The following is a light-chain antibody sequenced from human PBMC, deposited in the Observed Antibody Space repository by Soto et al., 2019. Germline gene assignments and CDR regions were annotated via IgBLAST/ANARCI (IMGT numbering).Light chain of an antibody. CDR2: WAS. V-gene: IGKV4-1*01. Sequence: DIVMTQSPDSLAVSLGERATINCKSSSNSKNSLAWYQQKPGQPPKLLITWASTRESGVPDRISGSGSETDFTLTISSLQAEDVAVYYCHQYSSTPWTFGQGTKVEIK. CDR1: SNSKNS. J-gene: IGKJ1*01. CDR3: HQYSSTPWT.